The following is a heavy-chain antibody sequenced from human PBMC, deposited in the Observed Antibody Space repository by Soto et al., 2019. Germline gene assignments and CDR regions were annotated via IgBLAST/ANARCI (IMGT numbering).Heavy chain of an antibody. D-gene: IGHD5-12*01. J-gene: IGHJ2*01. Sequence: QITLKESGPTLVKPTQTLTLTCTFSGFSLSTSGVGVGRIRQPPGKALEWLALIYWDDDKRYSPSLKSRLTITKDTSKNQVVLTMTNMDPVDTATYYCAHSRRDGYNFFWYFDLWGRGTLVTVSS. CDR1: GFSLSTSGVG. CDR2: IYWDDDK. V-gene: IGHV2-5*02. CDR3: AHSRRDGYNFFWYFDL.